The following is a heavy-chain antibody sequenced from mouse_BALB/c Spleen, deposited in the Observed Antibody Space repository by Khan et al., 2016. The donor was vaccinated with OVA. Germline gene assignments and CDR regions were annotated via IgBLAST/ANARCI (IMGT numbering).Heavy chain of an antibody. Sequence: QVQLKESGPGLVAPSQSLSITCTISGFSLTDYGVHWVRQPPGKGQEWLVLMWGDGTTSYNSALKSRLTISKDNSKSQVFLKMNSLQTDDTAMYFCARQPYYHYNVMDYWGQGSSVTVSS. D-gene: IGHD2-10*01. J-gene: IGHJ4*01. CDR2: MWGDGTT. CDR1: GFSLTDYG. V-gene: IGHV2-6-1*01. CDR3: ARQPYYHYNVMDY.